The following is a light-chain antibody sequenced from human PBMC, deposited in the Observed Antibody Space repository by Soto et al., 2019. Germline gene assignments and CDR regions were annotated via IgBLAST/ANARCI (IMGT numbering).Light chain of an antibody. CDR1: QGIRSY. J-gene: IGKJ1*01. V-gene: IGKV1-9*01. Sequence: IQWTQSPSSLSASVGDRFRITCRASQGIRSYLDWYQKKTGKAPKLLIYAASTLQSGVPSRFRGSGYGTDFTITISCLQSEDFATYYCQQYYSSTPTFGHGTQVDIK. CDR2: AAS. CDR3: QQYYSSTPT.